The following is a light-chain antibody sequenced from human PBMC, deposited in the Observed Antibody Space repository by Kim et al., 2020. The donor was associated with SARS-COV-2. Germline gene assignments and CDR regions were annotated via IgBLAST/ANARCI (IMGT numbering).Light chain of an antibody. CDR3: QQTYSTPYT. CDR2: GAS. CDR1: QSISMY. J-gene: IGKJ2*01. Sequence: SASIGDRVTITCRASQSISMYFNWYRQEPGKTPKLLIYGASTLQSGVPPRFRGSGSGTVFTLTISSLQPEDFATYYCQQTYSTPYTFGQGTKLEI. V-gene: IGKV1-39*01.